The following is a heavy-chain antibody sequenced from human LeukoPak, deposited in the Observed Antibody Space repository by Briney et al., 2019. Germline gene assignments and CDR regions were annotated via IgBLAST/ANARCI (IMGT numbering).Heavy chain of an antibody. CDR2: INHSGST. CDR1: GGSFSGYY. J-gene: IGHJ6*03. Sequence: SETLSLTCAVYGGSFSGYYWSWIRQPPGKGLEWIGEINHSGSTNYNPSLKSRVTISVDTSKNQFSLKLSSVTAADTAVYYCASFRIGDYYYYYYMDVWGKGTTVTVSS. CDR3: ASFRIGDYYYYYYMDV. V-gene: IGHV4-34*01. D-gene: IGHD2-21*01.